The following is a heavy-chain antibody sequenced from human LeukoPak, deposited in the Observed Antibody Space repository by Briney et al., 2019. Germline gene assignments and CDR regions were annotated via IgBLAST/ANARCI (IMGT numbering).Heavy chain of an antibody. Sequence: SETLSLTCTVSGGSISSYYWSWIRQPPGKGLEWIGSIYYSGSTYYNPSLKSRVTISVDTSKNQFSLKLSSVTAADTAVYYCARLTYYFDSSAYLWDYWGQGTLVTVSS. V-gene: IGHV4-39*07. D-gene: IGHD3-22*01. CDR1: GGSISSYY. J-gene: IGHJ4*02. CDR3: ARLTYYFDSSAYLWDY. CDR2: IYYSGST.